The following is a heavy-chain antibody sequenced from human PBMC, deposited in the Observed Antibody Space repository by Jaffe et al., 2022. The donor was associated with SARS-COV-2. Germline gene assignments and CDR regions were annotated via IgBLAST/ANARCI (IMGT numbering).Heavy chain of an antibody. V-gene: IGHV4-39*01. Sequence: QLQLQESGPGLVKPSETLSLTCTVSGGSISSTTSYWGCIRQPPGKGLEWIGTIYYSGSTYYNPSLKSRVTISVDTSKNQFSLRLSSVTAADTAVYYCARHGRYYDHVWGTYRFGAFDIWGQGTMVTVSS. CDR3: ARHGRYYDHVWGTYRFGAFDI. D-gene: IGHD3-16*02. J-gene: IGHJ3*02. CDR1: GGSISSTTSY. CDR2: IYYSGST.